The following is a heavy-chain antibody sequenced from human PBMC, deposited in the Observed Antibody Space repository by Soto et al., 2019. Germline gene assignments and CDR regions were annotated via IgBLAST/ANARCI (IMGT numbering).Heavy chain of an antibody. J-gene: IGHJ4*02. Sequence: GGSLRLSCAASGFTFSTYSMNWVRQAPGKGLEWVSSISDSSSYIYYADSVKGRFTISRDNSKNTVYLQMKSLRAEDTAVYFCARDLHYYDSGGYYGYWGQGTLVTVSS. V-gene: IGHV3-21*01. D-gene: IGHD3-22*01. CDR1: GFTFSTYS. CDR3: ARDLHYYDSGGYYGY. CDR2: ISDSSSYI.